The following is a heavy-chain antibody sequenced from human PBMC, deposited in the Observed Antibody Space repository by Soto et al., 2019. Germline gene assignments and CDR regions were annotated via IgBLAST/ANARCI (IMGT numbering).Heavy chain of an antibody. D-gene: IGHD3-22*01. CDR1: GYTFTSYG. CDR2: ISAYNGNT. V-gene: IGHV1-18*01. J-gene: IGHJ3*02. CDR3: ARGGYYDSTPVAFDI. Sequence: ASVKVSCKASGYTFTSYGISWVRQAPGQGLEWMGWISAYNGNTNYAQKLQGRVTMTTDTSTSTAYMELRSPRSDDTAVYYCARGGYYDSTPVAFDIWGQGTMVTVSS.